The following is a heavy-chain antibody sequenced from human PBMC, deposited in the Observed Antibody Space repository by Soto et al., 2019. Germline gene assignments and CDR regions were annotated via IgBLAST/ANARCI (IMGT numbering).Heavy chain of an antibody. J-gene: IGHJ6*02. CDR1: GFTFSVSA. CDR3: ARLAEWEYDAGMDV. Sequence: EVQLVESGGGLVQPGGSLKLSCAVSGFTFSVSAIHWVRQASGKGLEWVGRIRSKADNYATASGASVKGRFSISRDDSPNTAYLPMTSLNTEDTAVYYCARLAEWEYDAGMDVWGQGTTVTVSS. CDR2: IRSKADNYAT. V-gene: IGHV3-73*02. D-gene: IGHD1-26*01.